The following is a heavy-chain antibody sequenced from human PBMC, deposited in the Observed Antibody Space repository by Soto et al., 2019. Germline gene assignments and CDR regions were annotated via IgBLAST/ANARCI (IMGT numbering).Heavy chain of an antibody. CDR2: MNPNSGNT. CDR3: AREVLTGSYQINWFGP. D-gene: IGHD3-9*01. Sequence: ASVKVSCKASGYTFTSFDINWVRQASGQGLEWMGWMNPNSGNTIYAQKFQGRVTMTRNTSINTAYMELSSLRSDDTALYYWAREVLTGSYQINWFGPRGQGSPVTVSS. J-gene: IGHJ5*02. CDR1: GYTFTSFD. V-gene: IGHV1-8*01.